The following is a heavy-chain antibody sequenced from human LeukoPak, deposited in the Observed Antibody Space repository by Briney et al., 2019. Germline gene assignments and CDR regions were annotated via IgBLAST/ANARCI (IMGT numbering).Heavy chain of an antibody. CDR1: GGSISSYY. V-gene: IGHV4-59*01. CDR2: IYYSGST. D-gene: IGHD3-22*01. J-gene: IGHJ6*03. Sequence: SETLSLTCTVSGGSISSYYWSWIRQPPGKGLEWIGYIYYSGSTNYNPSLKSRVTISVDTSKNQFSLKLSSVTAADTAVYYCARDHPNYYDSSGYQLYMDVWGKGTTVTVSS. CDR3: ARDHPNYYDSSGYQLYMDV.